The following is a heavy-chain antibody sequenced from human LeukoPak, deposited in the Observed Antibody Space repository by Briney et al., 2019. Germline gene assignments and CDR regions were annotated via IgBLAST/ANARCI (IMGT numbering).Heavy chain of an antibody. J-gene: IGHJ5*02. V-gene: IGHV4-31*03. CDR1: GGSISSGGYY. CDR2: IYYSGST. CDR3: ARSPTHDEGLRNWIDP. Sequence: SETLSLTCTVSGGSISSGGYYWSWIRQHPGKGLEWIGYIYYSGSTYYNPSLKSRVTISVDTSKNQFSLKLSSVTAADTAVYYCARSPTHDEGLRNWIDPWGQGTLVTVSS. D-gene: IGHD3-16*01.